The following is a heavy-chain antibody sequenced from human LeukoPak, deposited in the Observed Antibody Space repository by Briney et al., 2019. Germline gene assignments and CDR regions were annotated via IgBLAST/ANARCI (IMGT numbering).Heavy chain of an antibody. V-gene: IGHV4-59*12. CDR2: IYHSGST. CDR3: AREGCTSCYVDY. Sequence: SETLSLTCTVSGGSISSYYWSWIRQPPGKGLEWIGYIYHSGSTYYNPSLKSRVTISVDRSKNQFSLKLSSVTAADTAVYYCAREGCTSCYVDYWGQGTLVTVSS. J-gene: IGHJ4*02. D-gene: IGHD2-2*01. CDR1: GGSISSYY.